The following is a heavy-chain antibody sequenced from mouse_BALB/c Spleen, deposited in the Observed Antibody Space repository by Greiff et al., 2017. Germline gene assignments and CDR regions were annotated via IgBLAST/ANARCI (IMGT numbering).Heavy chain of an antibody. D-gene: IGHD2-14*01. V-gene: IGHV1-9*01. CDR3: ARHEGYYRYDEESAMDY. Sequence: VQLQQSGAELMKPGASVKISCKATGYTFSSYWIEWVKQRPGHGLEWIGEILPGSGSTNYNEKFKGKATFTADTSSNTAYMQLSSLTSEDSAVYYCARHEGYYRYDEESAMDYWGQGTSVTVSS. J-gene: IGHJ4*01. CDR1: GYTFSSYW. CDR2: ILPGSGST.